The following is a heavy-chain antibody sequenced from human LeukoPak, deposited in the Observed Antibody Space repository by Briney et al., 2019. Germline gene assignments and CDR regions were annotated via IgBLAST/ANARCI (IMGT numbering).Heavy chain of an antibody. CDR1: GFTFSSYA. D-gene: IGHD3-3*01. Sequence: GGSLRLSCAASGFTFSSYAMHWVRQAPGKGLEWVALISNDGRNKYHADSVKGRFTISRDNSKNTVYLQMNSLRAEDTAVYYCARDPVSVGLRINSDYWGQGTLVTVSS. CDR2: ISNDGRNK. V-gene: IGHV3-30*04. J-gene: IGHJ4*02. CDR3: ARDPVSVGLRINSDY.